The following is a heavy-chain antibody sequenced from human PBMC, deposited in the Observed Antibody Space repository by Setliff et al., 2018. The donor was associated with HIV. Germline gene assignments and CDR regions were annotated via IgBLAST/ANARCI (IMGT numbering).Heavy chain of an antibody. CDR3: ARLGEHDTGDLDV. Sequence: KTSETLSLTCKVSGDSISSGGYYWTWIRKPAGKGLEWIGHIYTSGNTNYNPSLKSRVSISVATSKNQFFLTLTSVTAADSAVYYCARLGEHDTGDLDVWGKGTTVTVSS. D-gene: IGHD1-1*01. CDR2: IYTSGNT. V-gene: IGHV4-61*09. CDR1: GDSISSGGYY. J-gene: IGHJ6*04.